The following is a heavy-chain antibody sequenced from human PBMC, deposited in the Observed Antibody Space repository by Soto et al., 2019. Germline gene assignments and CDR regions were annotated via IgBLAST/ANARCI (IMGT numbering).Heavy chain of an antibody. CDR1: GGTFSSYA. J-gene: IGHJ4*02. D-gene: IGHD3-22*01. CDR2: IVPTFGSA. V-gene: IGHV1-69*01. CDR3: ARDTFPVFDGSGYYQRGLIS. Sequence: QVQLVQSGAEVKRPGSSVKVSCQASGGTFSSYAISWVRQAPGHGLEWMGGIVPTFGSADYAHTFQGRVTITADESTNPVNMELSSLTSSDTALYYCARDTFPVFDGSGYYQRGLISWGQGTLVTVSS.